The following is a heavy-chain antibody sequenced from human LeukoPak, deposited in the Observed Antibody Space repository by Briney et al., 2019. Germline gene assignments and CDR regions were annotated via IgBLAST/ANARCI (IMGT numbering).Heavy chain of an antibody. CDR2: IYYSGST. CDR3: ARRVHYYYDSSGYYYFDY. J-gene: IGHJ4*02. V-gene: IGHV4-39*01. Sequence: SETLSLTCTVSGGSISSSSYYWGWIRQPPGKGLEWIGSIYYSGSTYYNPSLKSRVTISVETSKNQFSLKLSSVTAADTAVYYCARRVHYYYDSSGYYYFDYWGQGTLVTVSS. CDR1: GGSISSSSYY. D-gene: IGHD3-22*01.